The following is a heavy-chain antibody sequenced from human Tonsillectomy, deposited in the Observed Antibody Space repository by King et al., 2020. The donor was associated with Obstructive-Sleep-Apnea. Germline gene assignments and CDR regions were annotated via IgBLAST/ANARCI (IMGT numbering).Heavy chain of an antibody. CDR3: AKGQEYGDYFDY. Sequence: VQLVESGGGLVQPGGSLRLSCAAAGFTFTTYAMSWVRQAPGKGLEWVSTISGSCGGTYYADSVKGRFTISRDNSKNTLYLQMNSLGAEATAVYYCAKGQEYGDYFDYWGQGTLVTVSS. CDR2: ISGSCGGT. CDR1: GFTFTTYA. D-gene: IGHD4-17*01. V-gene: IGHV3-23*04. J-gene: IGHJ4*02.